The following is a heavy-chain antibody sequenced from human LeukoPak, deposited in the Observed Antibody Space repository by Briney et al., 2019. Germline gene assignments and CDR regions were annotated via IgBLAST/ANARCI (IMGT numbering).Heavy chain of an antibody. V-gene: IGHV1-2*02. CDR2: INPNSGGT. CDR3: ARGWGPTGLDY. D-gene: IGHD3-9*01. Sequence: ASVKVSCKASGYTFTDYHIHWLRQASGQGLQWMGWINPNSGGTILAQKFQGRVTMTRDTSFKTAYTDLTSLKSDDTAVYYCARGWGPTGLDYWGQGTLVTVS. CDR1: GYTFTDYH. J-gene: IGHJ4*02.